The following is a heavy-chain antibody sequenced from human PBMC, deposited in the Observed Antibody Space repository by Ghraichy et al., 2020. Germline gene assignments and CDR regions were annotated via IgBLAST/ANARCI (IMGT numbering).Heavy chain of an antibody. CDR3: ARGPYYHFWTGSRFYGFDL. CDR1: GYTFSSYH. V-gene: IGHV1-18*01. CDR2: VSTNNGNS. D-gene: IGHD3/OR15-3a*01. J-gene: IGHJ3*01. Sequence: ASVKVSCKASGYTFSSYHINWVRQAPGQGPEWMGWVSTNNGNSEYAQKFQGRVTMPSDTSTSTAYMELRSLRPDDTAMYYCARGPYYHFWTGSRFYGFDLWRQGTMVIVSP.